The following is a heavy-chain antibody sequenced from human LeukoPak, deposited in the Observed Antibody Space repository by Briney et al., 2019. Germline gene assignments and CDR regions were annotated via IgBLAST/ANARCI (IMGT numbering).Heavy chain of an antibody. CDR1: GGSVSGYY. D-gene: IGHD6-19*01. CDR2: INHSGST. Sequence: SETLSLTCAVSGGSVSGYYWSWIRQPPGKGLEWIGEINHSGSTNYNPSLKSPVTISVDTSKNQFSLKLSSVTAADTAVYYCARGAVIAVAGTGVDYWGQGTLATVSS. V-gene: IGHV4-34*01. J-gene: IGHJ4*02. CDR3: ARGAVIAVAGTGVDY.